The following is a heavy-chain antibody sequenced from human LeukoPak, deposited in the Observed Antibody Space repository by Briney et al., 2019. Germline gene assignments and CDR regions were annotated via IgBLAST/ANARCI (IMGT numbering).Heavy chain of an antibody. V-gene: IGHV1-69*04. Sequence: GASVKVSCKASGGTFSSYAISWVRQAPGQGLEWMGRIIPILGIANYAQKFQGRVTITADKSTSTAYMELSSPRSEDTAVYYCARGLDYGDYDNWFDPWGQGTLVTVSS. CDR3: ARGLDYGDYDNWFDP. J-gene: IGHJ5*02. D-gene: IGHD4-17*01. CDR2: IIPILGIA. CDR1: GGTFSSYA.